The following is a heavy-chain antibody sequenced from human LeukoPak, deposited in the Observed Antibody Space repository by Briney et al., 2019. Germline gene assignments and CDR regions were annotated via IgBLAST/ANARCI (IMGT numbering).Heavy chain of an antibody. D-gene: IGHD2-15*01. V-gene: IGHV3-33*01. CDR1: GFTFRSIG. CDR3: ARDWCGGGSCYYFDH. J-gene: IGHJ4*02. CDR2: IQNDGNKK. Sequence: PGRSLRLSCVGSGFTFRSIGMHWVRQAPGKGLEWVAFIQNDGNKKDYADSVKGRFIISRDDSKNTVFLQMNSLRAEDTAVYYCARDWCGGGSCYYFDHWGQGNLVTVSS.